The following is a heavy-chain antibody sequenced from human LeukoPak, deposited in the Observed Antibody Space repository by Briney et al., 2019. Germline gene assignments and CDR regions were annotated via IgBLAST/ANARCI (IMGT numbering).Heavy chain of an antibody. CDR3: AAAIPTVVKTLATLDI. CDR1: GFTFTSSA. D-gene: IGHD4-23*01. J-gene: IGHJ3*02. V-gene: IGHV1-58*01. CDR2: IVVGSGNT. Sequence: SVKVSCKASGFTFTSSAVQWVRQARGQRLEWLGWIVVGSGNTNYAQKFQERVTITRDMSTGTAYMEPSSLRSEDTAVYYCAAAIPTVVKTLATLDIWGQGTMVTVSS.